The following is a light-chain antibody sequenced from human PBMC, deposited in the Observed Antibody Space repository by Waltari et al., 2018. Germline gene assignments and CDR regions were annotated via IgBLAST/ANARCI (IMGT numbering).Light chain of an antibody. CDR3: CSYAGSYTWV. J-gene: IGLJ3*02. CDR1: SSNGGVYNY. CDR2: DVS. Sequence: QSALTQPRPVSGSPGQSVTIPCPGTSSNGGVYNYVSWYQQHPGKAPKVMIYDVSKRPSGVPDRYSGSKSGNTASLTISGLQTEDEADYYCCSYAGSYTWVFGGGTRLTVL. V-gene: IGLV2-11*01.